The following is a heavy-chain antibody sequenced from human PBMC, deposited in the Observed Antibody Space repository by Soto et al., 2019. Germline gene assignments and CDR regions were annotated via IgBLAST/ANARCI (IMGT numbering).Heavy chain of an antibody. CDR3: ARGGADYRGSYSGSYYYGMDV. CDR2: IIPIFGTA. D-gene: IGHD1-26*01. CDR1: GGTFSSYA. V-gene: IGHV1-69*01. Sequence: QVQLVQSGAEVKKPGSSVKVSCKASGGTFSSYAISWVRQAPGQGLEWMGGIIPIFGTANYAQKFQGRVTITADESTSTAYMELSSLRSEDTAVYYCARGGADYRGSYSGSYYYGMDVWGQGTTVTVSS. J-gene: IGHJ6*02.